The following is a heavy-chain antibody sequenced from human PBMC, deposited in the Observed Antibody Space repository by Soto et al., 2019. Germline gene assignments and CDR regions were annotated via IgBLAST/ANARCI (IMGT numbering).Heavy chain of an antibody. CDR1: GYSFTTYG. D-gene: IGHD6-13*01. J-gene: IGHJ4*02. Sequence: VQLVQSPAEVKKSGASVKVSCQTSGYSFTTYGTSWVRQAPGQGLEWIGWISAYNGHTIYAHDFQDRVTLTTDTSTSTAYMERRSLRYDDTAIYYCARGRGSSSWYEISHYFDTGGQGTLVTVSS. CDR2: ISAYNGHT. CDR3: ARGRGSSSWYEISHYFDT. V-gene: IGHV1-18*01.